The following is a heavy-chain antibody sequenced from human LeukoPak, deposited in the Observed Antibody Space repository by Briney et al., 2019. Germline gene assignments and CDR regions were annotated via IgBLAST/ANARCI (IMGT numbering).Heavy chain of an antibody. V-gene: IGHV3-30*18. CDR3: ANGIVATTLFDY. D-gene: IGHD5-12*01. Sequence: PGGSLRLSCAASGFTFSSYGMHWVRQAPGKGLEWVAVISYDGSNKYYADPVKGRFTISRDNSKNTLYLQMDSLRAEDTAVYFCANGIVATTLFDYWGQGTLVTVSS. J-gene: IGHJ4*02. CDR1: GFTFSSYG. CDR2: ISYDGSNK.